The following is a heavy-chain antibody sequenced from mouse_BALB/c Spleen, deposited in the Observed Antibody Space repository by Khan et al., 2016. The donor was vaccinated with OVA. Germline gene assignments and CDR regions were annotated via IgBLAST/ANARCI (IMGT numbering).Heavy chain of an antibody. CDR3: ARVGYSGTMDY. V-gene: IGHV9-3-1*01. CDR2: INTYTGEP. Sequence: QIQLVQSGPELKNPGETVRISCKASGYPFTKNGMHWVKQTPGKGLKWMGWINTYTGEPAYADDFKGRFAFSLETSASTAYLQISNLKNEDTATYFCARVGYSGTMDYWGQGTSVTVSS. CDR1: GYPFTKNG. D-gene: IGHD2-3*01. J-gene: IGHJ4*01.